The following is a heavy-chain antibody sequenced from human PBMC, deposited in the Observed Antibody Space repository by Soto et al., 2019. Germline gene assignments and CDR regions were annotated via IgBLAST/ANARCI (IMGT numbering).Heavy chain of an antibody. D-gene: IGHD6-13*01. J-gene: IGHJ5*02. V-gene: IGHV4-30-2*06. Sequence: SETLALTCSVSGGSINSGRSSWNWIRQSPGKGLEWIASIYHSGSTYYNPSLKSRVSISVDRPENQFSLKLSSVAAADTAVYYCCRESAVSGPNWFDKLGPGTMVNVS. CDR2: IYHSGST. CDR3: CRESAVSGPNWFDK. CDR1: GGSINSGRSS.